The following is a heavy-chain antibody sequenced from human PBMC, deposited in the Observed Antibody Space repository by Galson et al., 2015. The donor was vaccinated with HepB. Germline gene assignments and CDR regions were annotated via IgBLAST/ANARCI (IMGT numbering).Heavy chain of an antibody. CDR1: GDSVSSNRAA. CDR3: ARDQGIVGYRSGWSDAFDI. D-gene: IGHD6-19*01. J-gene: IGHJ3*02. CDR2: TYYRSRWYN. V-gene: IGHV6-1*01. Sequence: CAISGDSVSSNRAAWNWIRQSPSRGLEWLGRTYYRSRWYNDYAVSVKSRITINPDISKNQVSLQLNSVTPEDTAVYYCARDQGIVGYRSGWSDAFDIWGQGTMVTVSS.